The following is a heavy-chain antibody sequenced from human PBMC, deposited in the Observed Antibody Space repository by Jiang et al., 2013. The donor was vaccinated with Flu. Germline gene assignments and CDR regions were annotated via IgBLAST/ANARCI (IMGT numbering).Heavy chain of an antibody. Sequence: SQTLSLTCAISGDSVSSNSAAWNWIRQSPSRGLEWLGRTYYRSKWYNDYAVSVKSRITINPDTSKNQFSLQLNSVTPEDTAVYYCARDYLRDYYDSSGYYHQEPYYYYGMDVWGQGTTVTVSS. CDR2: TYYRSKWYN. CDR3: ARDYLRDYYDSSGYYHQEPYYYYGMDV. CDR1: GDSVSSNSAA. V-gene: IGHV6-1*01. J-gene: IGHJ6*02. D-gene: IGHD3-22*01.